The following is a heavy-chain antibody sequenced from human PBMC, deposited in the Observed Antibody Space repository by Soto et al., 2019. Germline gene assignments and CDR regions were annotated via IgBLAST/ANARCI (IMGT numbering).Heavy chain of an antibody. CDR1: GGSISSYY. CDR3: ARLRIGYYNEPFDS. V-gene: IGHV4-59*01. J-gene: IGHJ4*01. Sequence: SETLSLTCTVSGGSISSYYWNWIRQSPGKGLEWIGYIYYSGNGNYNPSLKSRVTISIDTLKNQFSLKLSSVTTADTAVYCCARLRIGYYNEPFDSWGHETLVTVSS. D-gene: IGHD2-2*03. CDR2: IYYSGNG.